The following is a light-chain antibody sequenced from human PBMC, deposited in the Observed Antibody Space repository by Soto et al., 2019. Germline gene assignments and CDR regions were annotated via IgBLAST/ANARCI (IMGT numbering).Light chain of an antibody. V-gene: IGLV1-40*01. CDR1: SSNIGAGYD. J-gene: IGLJ3*02. CDR3: QSYDNSLSGVV. CDR2: NNI. Sequence: QAVVTQPPSVSGAPGQRVTISCTGSSSNIGAGYDVHWYQQLPGTAPTLIIYNNIYRPPGVPDRVSGSKSGTSASLAIAGLQAEDEAYYFCQSYDNSLSGVVFGGGTKLTVL.